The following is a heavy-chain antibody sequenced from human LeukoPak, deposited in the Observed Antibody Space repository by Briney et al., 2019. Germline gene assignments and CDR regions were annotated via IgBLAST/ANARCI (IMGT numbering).Heavy chain of an antibody. D-gene: IGHD3-16*02. CDR2: ISGRDDGT. V-gene: IGHV3-23*01. CDR1: GFTFSIYA. Sequence: GGSLTLFCAASGFTFSIYAMSWVRHIPGEGLEGVSAISGRDDGTNYADSVKGRFTIPRDNAKNSLYLQMTSLRAEDTAVYYCARDQAGDYVWGSYRYFDYYYMDVWGKGTTVTISS. J-gene: IGHJ6*03. CDR3: ARDQAGDYVWGSYRYFDYYYMDV.